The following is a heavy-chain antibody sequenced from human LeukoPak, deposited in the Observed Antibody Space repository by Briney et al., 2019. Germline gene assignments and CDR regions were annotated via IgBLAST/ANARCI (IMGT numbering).Heavy chain of an antibody. V-gene: IGHV3-74*01. CDR2: LNLDGTTT. Sequence: QPGGSLTLSCAASGFIFSNHWMHWVGQAPGKGLVWVSRLNLDGTTTSYADSVEGRFTISRDNAKNTLYLQMNSLRVDDTAGYYCARESAGCYWGWGQGTLVTVSS. D-gene: IGHD7-27*01. CDR3: ARESAGCYWG. CDR1: GFIFSNHW. J-gene: IGHJ4*02.